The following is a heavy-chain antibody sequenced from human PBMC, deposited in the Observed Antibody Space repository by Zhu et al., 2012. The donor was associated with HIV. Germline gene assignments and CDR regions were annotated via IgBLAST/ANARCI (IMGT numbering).Heavy chain of an antibody. D-gene: IGHD2-2*02. J-gene: IGHJ4*02. CDR3: ARLLVPAAISSVSFDY. V-gene: IGHV4-59*11. CDR2: IYYSGST. Sequence: QVQLQESGPGLVKPSETLSLTCTVSGGSISSHYWSWIRQPPGKRLEWIGYIYYSGSTNYNPSLKSQLTISVDTSKNQFSLKLTSVTAADTAVYYCARLLVPAAISSVSFDYWGQGTLVHRLL. CDR1: GGSISSHY.